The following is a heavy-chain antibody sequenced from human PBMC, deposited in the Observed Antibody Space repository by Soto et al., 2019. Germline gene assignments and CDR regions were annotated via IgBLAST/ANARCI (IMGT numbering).Heavy chain of an antibody. CDR1: GDSVSSNIVT. Sequence: SQTLSLTCVISGDSVSSNIVTWNWIRQSPSRGLEWLGRTYYRSKWSNDFAESVKSRITINPDTSKNHFSLQLSSVTPEDTAVYYCARGESSNFDYWGQGKLVTVSS. V-gene: IGHV6-1*01. CDR2: TYYRSKWSN. CDR3: ARGESSNFDY. D-gene: IGHD3-22*01. J-gene: IGHJ4*02.